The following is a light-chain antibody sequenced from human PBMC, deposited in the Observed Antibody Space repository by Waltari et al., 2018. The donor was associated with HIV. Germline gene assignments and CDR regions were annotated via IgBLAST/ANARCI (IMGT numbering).Light chain of an antibody. J-gene: IGLJ2*01. CDR1: NSNIGAGYD. Sequence: QSVLTQPPSVSGAPGQRVTISCTGSNSNIGAGYDAHWYQQLPGSAPKLLMFDNRKRPSGVPDRFSGSKSGTSASLVITVLHAADEAVYYCQSYDNSLSNVVFGGGTKLIVL. CDR2: DNR. CDR3: QSYDNSLSNVV. V-gene: IGLV1-40*01.